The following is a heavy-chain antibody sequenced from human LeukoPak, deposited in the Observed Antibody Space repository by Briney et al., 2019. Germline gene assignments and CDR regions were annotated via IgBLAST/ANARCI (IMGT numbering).Heavy chain of an antibody. CDR3: ARDYGGLN. CDR2: ISGSGRST. V-gene: IGHV3-23*01. J-gene: IGHJ4*02. D-gene: IGHD3-10*01. Sequence: GGSLRLSCAASGFTFRSYAMNWVRQAPGKGLEWVTVISGSGRSTYYADSVKGRFTISRDNSKNTLYLQMNSLRAEDTAVYYCARDYGGLNWGQGTLVTVSS. CDR1: GFTFRSYA.